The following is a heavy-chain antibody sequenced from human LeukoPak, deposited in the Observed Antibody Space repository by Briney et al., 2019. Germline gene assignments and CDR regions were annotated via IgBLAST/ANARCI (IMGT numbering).Heavy chain of an antibody. CDR2: IRHSGVDS. J-gene: IGHJ4*02. CDR3: ARDRRATPMYFFDF. D-gene: IGHD2-15*01. Sequence: GGSLRLSCAASGFTFTTYWTHWVRQAPGKGLEWVSGIRHSGVDSSYADSVKGRFTISRDNSKNMLYLQMNSLRDDDTGVYYCARDRRATPMYFFDFWGQGTPVTVSS. V-gene: IGHV3-23*01. CDR1: GFTFTTYW.